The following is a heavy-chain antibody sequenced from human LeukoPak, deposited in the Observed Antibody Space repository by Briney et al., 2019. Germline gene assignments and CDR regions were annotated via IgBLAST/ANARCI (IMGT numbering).Heavy chain of an antibody. CDR1: GGSISSGGYH. D-gene: IGHD1-26*01. Sequence: PSETLSLTCTVSGGSISSGGYHWSWIRQPPGKGLEWIGCIFYSGSTNYNPSLKSRVTISVDKSKNQFPLKLSSVTAADTAVYYCARAPDQWELAYYYYGMDVWGQGTTVTVSS. J-gene: IGHJ6*02. V-gene: IGHV4-39*06. CDR2: IFYSGST. CDR3: ARAPDQWELAYYYYGMDV.